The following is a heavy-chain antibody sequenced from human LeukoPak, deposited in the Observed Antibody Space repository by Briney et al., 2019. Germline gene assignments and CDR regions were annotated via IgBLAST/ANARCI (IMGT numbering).Heavy chain of an antibody. Sequence: GGSLRLSCAASGFTFSSHAMSWVRQAPGKGLEWVSSISGSGSGGSTYYADSVKGRFTISRDNSKNTLYLQMNSLRVEDTAVYYCAKSGYNRFDYWGQGTLVTVSS. CDR1: GFTFSSHA. V-gene: IGHV3-23*01. CDR3: AKSGYNRFDY. J-gene: IGHJ4*02. CDR2: ISGSGSGGST. D-gene: IGHD5-24*01.